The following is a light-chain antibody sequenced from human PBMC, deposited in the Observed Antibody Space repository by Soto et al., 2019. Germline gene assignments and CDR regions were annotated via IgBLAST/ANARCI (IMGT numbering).Light chain of an antibody. CDR1: SSDVGGYNY. V-gene: IGLV2-8*01. CDR3: TSYSGSNTTHV. CDR2: EVT. J-gene: IGLJ1*01. Sequence: QSVLTQPPSASGSPGQSVTISCTGTSSDVGGYNYVSWYQHHPGKAPKLMISEVTNRPSGVPDRFSGSKSGNTASLTVSGLQAEDEADYYCTSYSGSNTTHVFGTGTKVTVL.